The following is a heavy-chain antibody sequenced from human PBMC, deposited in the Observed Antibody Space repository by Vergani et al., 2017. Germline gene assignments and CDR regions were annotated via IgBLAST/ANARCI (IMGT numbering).Heavy chain of an antibody. CDR1: GGSFSAYH. J-gene: IGHJ6*03. D-gene: IGHD1/OR15-1a*01. Sequence: QVQVQQWGAGLLKPSETLSLTCAVSGGSFSAYHWTWIRQSPGKGLEWIGDINHSGSTNYNPSLKSRVTISLATSKRQFSLKLRSVTAADTAVYYCARVTRFSDPHNYYYYYYMDVWGRGTTVTVSS. CDR3: ARVTRFSDPHNYYYYYYMDV. CDR2: INHSGST. V-gene: IGHV4-34*01.